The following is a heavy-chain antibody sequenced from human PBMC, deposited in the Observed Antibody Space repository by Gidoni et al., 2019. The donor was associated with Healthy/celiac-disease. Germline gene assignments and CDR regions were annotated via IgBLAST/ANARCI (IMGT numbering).Heavy chain of an antibody. CDR3: TASYYDILTGRDYFDY. D-gene: IGHD3-9*01. J-gene: IGHJ4*02. Sequence: EVQLVESGGGLVKPGGSLRLSCAASGFTFSNAWMSWVRHAPGKGLEWVGRIKSKTDGGTTDYAAPVKGRFTISRDDSKNTLYLQMNSLKTEDTAVYYCTASYYDILTGRDYFDYWGQGTLVTVSS. V-gene: IGHV3-15*01. CDR1: GFTFSNAW. CDR2: IKSKTDGGTT.